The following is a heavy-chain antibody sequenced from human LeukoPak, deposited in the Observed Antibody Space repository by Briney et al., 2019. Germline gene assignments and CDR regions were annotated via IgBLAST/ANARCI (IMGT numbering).Heavy chain of an antibody. CDR3: ARDGWELLAFDI. Sequence: SETLSLTCTVSGGSISSGDYYWSWIRQPPGKGLEWIGYIYYSGSTYYNPSLKSRVTISVDTSKNQFSLKLSSVTAADTAVYYCARDGWELLAFDIWGQGTMVTVSS. CDR1: GGSISSGDYY. J-gene: IGHJ3*02. D-gene: IGHD1-26*01. V-gene: IGHV4-30-4*02. CDR2: IYYSGST.